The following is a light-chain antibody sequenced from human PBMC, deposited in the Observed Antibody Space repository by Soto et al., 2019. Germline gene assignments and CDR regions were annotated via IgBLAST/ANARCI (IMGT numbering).Light chain of an antibody. CDR1: QTISSW. J-gene: IGKJ1*01. Sequence: IHMTHSPSTLSGSLGERVTITFRASQTISSWLAWYQQKPGKAPKLLIYKASTLKSGVPSRFSGSGSGTEFTLTISSLQPDDFATYYCQHYNSYSEAFGQGTKVDI. CDR3: QHYNSYSEA. CDR2: KAS. V-gene: IGKV1-5*03.